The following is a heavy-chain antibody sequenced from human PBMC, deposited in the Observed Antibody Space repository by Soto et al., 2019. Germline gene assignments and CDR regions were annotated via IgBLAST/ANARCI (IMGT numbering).Heavy chain of an antibody. Sequence: SETLSLTCTVSGGSISSSSYYWGWIRQPPGKGLEWIGSIYYSGSTYYNPSLKSRVTISVDTSKNQFSLKLSSVTAADTAVYYCASTDDYSNYGPGPFDYWGQGTLVT. CDR2: IYYSGST. V-gene: IGHV4-39*01. CDR3: ASTDDYSNYGPGPFDY. J-gene: IGHJ4*02. D-gene: IGHD4-4*01. CDR1: GGSISSSSYY.